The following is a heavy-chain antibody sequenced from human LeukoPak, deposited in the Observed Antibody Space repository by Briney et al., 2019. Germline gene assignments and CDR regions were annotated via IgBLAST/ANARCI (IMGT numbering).Heavy chain of an antibody. V-gene: IGHV4-61*05. D-gene: IGHD3-10*01. Sequence: SETLSLTCTVSGGSISSTPYYWGWIRQTPGKGLEWIGYIHSIGTTNYNPSLESRLTISIDTSKNQFSLKLTSVTAADTAVYYCATSYYGSGTYYNWFDPWGQGTLVTVSS. CDR2: IHSIGTT. CDR3: ATSYYGSGTYYNWFDP. CDR1: GGSISSTPYY. J-gene: IGHJ5*02.